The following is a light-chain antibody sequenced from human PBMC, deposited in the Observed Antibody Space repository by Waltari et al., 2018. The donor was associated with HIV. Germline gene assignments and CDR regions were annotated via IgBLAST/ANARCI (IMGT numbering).Light chain of an antibody. CDR2: VTN. CDR1: SANIGAGYG. CDR3: QSYDSSLSGVV. Sequence: QPVLTQPPSVSGAPGQRVTISCSGSSANIGAGYGLHSYRQPPGTAPKLLIYVTNNRPSGVPDRFSGSVSGTSASLAITGLQAEDEADYYCQSYDSSLSGVVFGGGTNLTVL. J-gene: IGLJ2*01. V-gene: IGLV1-40*01.